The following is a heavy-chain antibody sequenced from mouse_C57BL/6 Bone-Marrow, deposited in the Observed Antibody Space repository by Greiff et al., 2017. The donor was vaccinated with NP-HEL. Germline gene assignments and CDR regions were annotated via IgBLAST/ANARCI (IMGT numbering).Heavy chain of an antibody. V-gene: IGHV1-61*01. J-gene: IGHJ1*03. CDR3: ARSDLYSNYVGWYFDV. CDR1: GYTFTSYW. D-gene: IGHD2-5*01. CDR2: IYPSDSET. Sequence: QVQLQQPGAELVRPGSSVKLSCKASGYTFTSYWMDWVKQRPGQGLEWIGNIYPSDSETHYNQKFKDKATLTVDKSSSTAYMQLSSLTSEDSAVYYCARSDLYSNYVGWYFDVWGTGTTVTVSS.